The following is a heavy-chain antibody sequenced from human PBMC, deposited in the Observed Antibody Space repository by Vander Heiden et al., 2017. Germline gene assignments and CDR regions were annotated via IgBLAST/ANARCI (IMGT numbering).Heavy chain of an antibody. CDR2: ISPTGVDT. V-gene: IGHV3-23*01. CDR3: ILDNNPDY. J-gene: IGHJ4*02. D-gene: IGHD1-1*01. CDR1: GFSFSLQA. Sequence: EVQLLESGGALIQPGGSLTLSCAASGFSFSLQALGWGRHAPGKGLEWISAISPTGVDTDYADSVKGRFTIARENSKNTLFMKMTGLRADDTAVYYCILDNNPDYWGQGTMVTVYS.